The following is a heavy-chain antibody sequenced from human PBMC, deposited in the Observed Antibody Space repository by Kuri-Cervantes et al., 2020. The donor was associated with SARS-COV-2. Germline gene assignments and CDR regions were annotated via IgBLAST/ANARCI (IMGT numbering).Heavy chain of an antibody. CDR3: ARDRRGDGSGYSSWFDP. CDR1: GYTFTSYG. J-gene: IGHJ5*02. D-gene: IGHD3-22*01. Sequence: ASVKVSCKASGYTFTSYGINWVRQAPGQGLEWMGWISVYNGNTNYAQKLQGRVIMTTDTSTSTAYMELRSLRSGDTAVYYCARDRRGDGSGYSSWFDPWGQGTLVTVSS. V-gene: IGHV1-18*01. CDR2: ISVYNGNT.